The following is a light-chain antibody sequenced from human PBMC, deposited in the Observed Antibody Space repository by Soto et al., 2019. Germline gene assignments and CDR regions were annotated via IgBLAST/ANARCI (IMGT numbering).Light chain of an antibody. V-gene: IGLV1-40*01. CDR1: SSNIGAGYD. Sequence: QAVVTQPPSVSGAPGQRVTISCTGSSSNIGAGYDVHWYQQLPGTAPKLLIYGNSNRPSGVPYRFSGFKSGTSASLAITGLQAEDEADYYCQSYDSSLSAYVFGTGTKLTVL. CDR3: QSYDSSLSAYV. J-gene: IGLJ1*01. CDR2: GNS.